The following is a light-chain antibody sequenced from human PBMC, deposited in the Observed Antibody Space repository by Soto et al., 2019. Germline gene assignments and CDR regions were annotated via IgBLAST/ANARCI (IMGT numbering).Light chain of an antibody. CDR2: STD. Sequence: QSALTQPPSASGTPGRTVTISCSGSSSNVGKNIVNWYQQVPGTAPKLLIYSTDQRPSGVPDRFSGSKSGTSASLAISGLQSEDEADYYCAAWDDGRNDLYVIGSGTKVTV. CDR1: SSNVGKNI. V-gene: IGLV1-44*01. CDR3: AAWDDGRNDLYV. J-gene: IGLJ1*01.